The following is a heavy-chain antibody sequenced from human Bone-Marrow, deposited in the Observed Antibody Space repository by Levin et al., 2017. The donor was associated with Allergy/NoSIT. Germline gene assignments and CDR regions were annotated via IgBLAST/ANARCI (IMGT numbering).Heavy chain of an antibody. Sequence: GGSLRLSCQGSGYRFSNYWIAWVRQMPGRGLEWMGMIYGGESETRYSPSFQGQVTISADKSIGTAHLQWSSLKASDAAMYYCARVPIHCSGGTCLYFDCWGQGTLVTVSS. V-gene: IGHV5-51*01. J-gene: IGHJ4*02. CDR3: ARVPIHCSGGTCLYFDC. D-gene: IGHD2-15*01. CDR1: GYRFSNYW. CDR2: IYGGESET.